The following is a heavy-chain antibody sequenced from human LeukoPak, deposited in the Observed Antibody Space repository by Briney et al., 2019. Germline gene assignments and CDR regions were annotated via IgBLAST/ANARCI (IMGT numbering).Heavy chain of an antibody. CDR1: GLTFDDYA. V-gene: IGHV3-9*01. J-gene: IGHJ4*02. Sequence: GGSLRLSCAASGLTFDDYAMHWVRQAPGKGLEWVSGISWDSGTIGYADSVKGRFTISRDNAKNSLYLQMNSLRAEDTALYYCAKGSGLVIKGYYFGYWGQGILVTVSS. CDR2: ISWDSGTI. CDR3: AKGSGLVIKGYYFGY. D-gene: IGHD3/OR15-3a*01.